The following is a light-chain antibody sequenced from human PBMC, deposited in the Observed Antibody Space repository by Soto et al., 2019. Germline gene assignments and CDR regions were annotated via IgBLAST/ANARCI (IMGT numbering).Light chain of an antibody. J-gene: IGLJ3*02. V-gene: IGLV2-11*01. CDR2: GVS. CDR3: AAWDDSLSGPV. Sequence: QSALTQPRSVSGSPGQSVTISCTGTNSDVGGYNYVSWYQQYPGKAPKLMISGVSERPSGVPDRISGSKSGTSASLAIRGLRSEDEGDYYCAAWDDSLSGPVFGGGTKLTVL. CDR1: NSDVGGYNY.